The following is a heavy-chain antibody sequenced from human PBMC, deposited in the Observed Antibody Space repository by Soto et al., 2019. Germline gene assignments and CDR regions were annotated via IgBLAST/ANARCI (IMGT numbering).Heavy chain of an antibody. D-gene: IGHD2-8*01. V-gene: IGHV5-51*01. CDR2: IYPGDSDT. Sequence: GESLKISCKGSGYSFTSYWIGWVRQMPGKGLEWMGIIYPGDSDTRYSPSFQGQVTISADKSISTAYLQWSSLKASDTAMYYCARHGYCTNGVCRKRYYYYGMDVWGQGTTVTVSS. J-gene: IGHJ6*02. CDR1: GYSFTSYW. CDR3: ARHGYCTNGVCRKRYYYYGMDV.